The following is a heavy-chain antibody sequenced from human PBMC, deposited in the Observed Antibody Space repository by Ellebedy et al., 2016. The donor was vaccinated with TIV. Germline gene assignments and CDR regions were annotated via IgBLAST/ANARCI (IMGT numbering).Heavy chain of an antibody. CDR1: GYTFTNYG. CDR2: MNANDGDT. V-gene: IGHV1-46*01. J-gene: IGHJ4*02. D-gene: IGHD4-17*01. CDR3: ARAAAMTKVSSPSAY. Sequence: AASVKVSCKASGYTFTNYGISWMRQAPGQGLEWMGIMNANDGDTTYAQKFQGRVTMTRDTSTPTVYMELTSLRFEDTAVYYCARAAAMTKVSSPSAYWGQGTLVTVSS.